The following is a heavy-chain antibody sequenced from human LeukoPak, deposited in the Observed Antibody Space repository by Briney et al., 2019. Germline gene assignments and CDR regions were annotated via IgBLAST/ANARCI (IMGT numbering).Heavy chain of an antibody. Sequence: GASVKVSCRAPGYNFTHYYIHWVRQAPGQGLEWMGWINPNSGGTNYAQKFQGRVTVTRDTSISTGYMELSNLRSDDTAVYYCARDYNDHRSDGFDPWGQGTLVTVSS. CDR3: ARDYNDHRSDGFDP. CDR1: GYNFTHYY. CDR2: INPNSGGT. J-gene: IGHJ5*02. V-gene: IGHV1-2*02. D-gene: IGHD1-1*01.